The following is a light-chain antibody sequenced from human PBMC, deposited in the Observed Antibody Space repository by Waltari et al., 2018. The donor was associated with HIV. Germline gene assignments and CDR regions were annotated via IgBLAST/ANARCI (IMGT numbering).Light chain of an antibody. CDR3: SSYTSSNIYV. CDR1: SSDVGAYDR. CDR2: EVI. V-gene: IGLV2-18*02. Sequence: QSALTQPPSVSGSPGQSVTISCTGTSSDVGAYDRISWYHQPPGTAPKLMIYEVIYRPSVVPDRFSGSKSGNTASLTISGLQAEDEGDYYCSSYTSSNIYVFGTATTVTVL. J-gene: IGLJ1*01.